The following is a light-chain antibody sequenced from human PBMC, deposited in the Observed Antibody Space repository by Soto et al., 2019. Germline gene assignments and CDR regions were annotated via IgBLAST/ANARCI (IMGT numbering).Light chain of an antibody. V-gene: IGKV3-15*01. CDR3: QQLNGWPRT. CDR2: GAS. J-gene: IGKJ1*01. CDR1: QSVGSR. Sequence: DIVMTQSPVTLSVSPGERVTLFCRASQSVGSRLAWYQRKPGQAPTLLIVGASSRATGVPARFSGSGSGTEFTLTISSLQYEDCAVYYCQQLNGWPRTFGQGTKVEIK.